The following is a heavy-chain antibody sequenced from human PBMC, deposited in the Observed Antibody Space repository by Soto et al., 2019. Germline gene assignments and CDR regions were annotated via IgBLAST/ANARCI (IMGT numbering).Heavy chain of an antibody. CDR2: INYRGTT. Sequence: QVQLQESGPGLVRPSQTLSLTCTVSGGSITNGDYYWNWIRQHPGKGLEWIGYINYRGTTFYNPSLKSRVFISVETSKNQFFLNLSSVTAADTAVYFCARDAPGEAPYWGQGTLVTVSS. CDR1: GGSITNGDYY. D-gene: IGHD2-2*01. CDR3: ARDAPGEAPY. J-gene: IGHJ4*02. V-gene: IGHV4-31*03.